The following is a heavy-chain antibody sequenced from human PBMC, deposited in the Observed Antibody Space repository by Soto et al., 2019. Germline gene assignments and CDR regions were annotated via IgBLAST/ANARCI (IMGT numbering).Heavy chain of an antibody. V-gene: IGHV3-43*01. D-gene: IGHD2-21*01. CDR3: AKDMPSGRWRYFEY. J-gene: IGHJ4*02. CDR2: ISWDGGST. Sequence: EVQLVESGGVVVQPGGSLRLSCAASGFTFDDYTMHWVRQAPGKGLEWVSLISWDGGSTYYADSVKGRFTISRDNSKNSLYLQMNSLRTVDTALYYSAKDMPSGRWRYFEYCGQGTLVTVSS. CDR1: GFTFDDYT.